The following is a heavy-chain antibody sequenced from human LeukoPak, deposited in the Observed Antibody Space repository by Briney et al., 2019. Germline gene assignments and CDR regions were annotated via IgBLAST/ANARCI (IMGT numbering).Heavy chain of an antibody. Sequence: SVKGACKASGGTFSSYAISWVRQAPGQALEWMGRIIPILGIANYAQKFQGRVTITADKSTSTAYMELSSLRSQDPAVYHCASGYRYGPPFGYFDLWGRGTLVSASS. CDR3: ASGYRYGPPFGYFDL. V-gene: IGHV1-69*04. J-gene: IGHJ2*01. D-gene: IGHD5-18*01. CDR2: IIPILGIA. CDR1: GGTFSSYA.